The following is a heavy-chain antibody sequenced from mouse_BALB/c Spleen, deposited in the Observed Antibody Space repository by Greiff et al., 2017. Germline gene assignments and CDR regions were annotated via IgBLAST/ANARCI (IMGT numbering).Heavy chain of an antibody. Sequence: DVKLVESGGGLVKPGGSLKLSCAASGFAFSSYDMSWVRQTPEKRLEWVAYISSGGGSTYYPDTVKGRFTISRDNAKNTLYLQMSSLKSEDTAMYYCARMGVRGFDYWGQGTTLTVSS. CDR3: ARMGVRGFDY. CDR1: GFAFSSYD. CDR2: ISSGGGST. D-gene: IGHD2-14*01. V-gene: IGHV5-12-1*01. J-gene: IGHJ2*01.